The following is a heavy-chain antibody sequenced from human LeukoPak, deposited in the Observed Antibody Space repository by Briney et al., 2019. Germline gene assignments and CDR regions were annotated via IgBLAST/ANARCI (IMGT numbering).Heavy chain of an antibody. J-gene: IGHJ4*02. V-gene: IGHV1-3*01. CDR3: AIPGGYDSWYFDY. CDR1: GYTFTSYA. D-gene: IGHD5-12*01. Sequence: GASVKVSRKASGYTFTSYAMHWVRQAPGQRLEWMGWINAGNGNTKYSQKFQGRVTITRDTSAGTAYMELSSLRSEDTAVYYCAIPGGYDSWYFDYWGQGTLVTVSS. CDR2: INAGNGNT.